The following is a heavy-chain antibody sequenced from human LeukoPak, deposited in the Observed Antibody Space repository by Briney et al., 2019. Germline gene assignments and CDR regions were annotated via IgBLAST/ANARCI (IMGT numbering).Heavy chain of an antibody. J-gene: IGHJ4*02. CDR3: AREIAVAGTCFDY. Sequence: ASVKVSCKASGFTFTSYYIHWVRQAPGQGLEWMGKINPSGGSTSYAQKFQGGVTMTRDTSTSTVYMELSSLRSEDTAVYYCAREIAVAGTCFDYWGQGTLVTVSS. CDR2: INPSGGST. V-gene: IGHV1-46*01. D-gene: IGHD6-19*01. CDR1: GFTFTSYY.